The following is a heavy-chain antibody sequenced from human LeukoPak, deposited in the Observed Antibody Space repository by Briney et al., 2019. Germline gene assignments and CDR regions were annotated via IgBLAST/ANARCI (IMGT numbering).Heavy chain of an antibody. CDR3: ARVPDIYCPSTSCVDY. CDR2: INPNSGGT. CDR1: GYTFTGYY. Sequence: GASVKVSCKASGYTFTGYYMHWVRQAPGQGLEWMGRINPNSGGTNYAQKFQGRVTMTRDTSISTAYMELSRLRSDDTAVYYCARVPDIYCPSTSCVDYWGQGTLVTVSS. J-gene: IGHJ4*02. D-gene: IGHD2-2*01. V-gene: IGHV1-2*06.